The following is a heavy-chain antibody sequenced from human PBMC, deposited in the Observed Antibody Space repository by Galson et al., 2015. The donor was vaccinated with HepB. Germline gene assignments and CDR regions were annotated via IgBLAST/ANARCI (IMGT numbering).Heavy chain of an antibody. J-gene: IGHJ4*02. Sequence: ETLSLTCTVSGGSISSYYWTWIRQPPGKGLEWIGYIYYSGSTNYNPSLKSRVTISVDTSKNQFSLKLSSVTAADTAVYYCARDPSSWYHSSGWNPFDYWGQGTLVTVSS. CDR1: GGSISSYY. CDR3: ARDPSSWYHSSGWNPFDY. CDR2: IYYSGST. D-gene: IGHD6-19*01. V-gene: IGHV4-59*12.